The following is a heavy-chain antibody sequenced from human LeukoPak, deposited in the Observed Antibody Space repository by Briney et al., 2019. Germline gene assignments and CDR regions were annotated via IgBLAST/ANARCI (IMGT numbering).Heavy chain of an antibody. J-gene: IGHJ4*02. CDR3: ARLIPKIAAAGTRYFDY. CDR1: GFTFSSYW. CDR2: IKQDGSEK. D-gene: IGHD6-13*01. V-gene: IGHV3-7*01. Sequence: PGGSLRLSCAASGFTFSSYWMSWVRQAPGKGLEWVANIKQDGSEKYYVDSVKGRFTISRDNAKNSLYLQMNSLRAEDTAVYYCARLIPKIAAAGTRYFDYWGQGTLVTVSS.